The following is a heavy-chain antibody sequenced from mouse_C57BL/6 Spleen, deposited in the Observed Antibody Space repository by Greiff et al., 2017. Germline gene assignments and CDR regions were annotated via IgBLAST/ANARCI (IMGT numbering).Heavy chain of an antibody. CDR2: IYPGDGDT. V-gene: IGHV1-82*01. CDR1: GYAFSSSW. CDR3: ALCPYYYAMDY. D-gene: IGHD6-5*01. Sequence: VQLQQSGPELVKPGASVKISCKASGYAFSSSWLNWVKQRPGKGLEWIGRIYPGDGDTNYNGKFKGKATLTADKSSSTAYMQLSSLTSEDSAVYFCALCPYYYAMDYWGQGTSVTVSS. J-gene: IGHJ4*01.